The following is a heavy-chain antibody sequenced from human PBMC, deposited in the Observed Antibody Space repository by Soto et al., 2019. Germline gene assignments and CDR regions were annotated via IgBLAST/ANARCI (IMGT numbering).Heavy chain of an antibody. CDR3: ARFPYQLLQICYFGY. V-gene: IGHV1-69*01. CDR2: VIPIFGTA. J-gene: IGHJ4*02. Sequence: QVQLVQSGAEVKKPGSSVKVSCKASGGTFSSYAISWVRQAPGPGLEWMGGVIPIFGTANYEQKFQGRGTITADESTSPAYMELSSLRSEDTAVYYCARFPYQLLQICYFGYRGQGTLVTVSS. CDR1: GGTFSSYA. D-gene: IGHD2-2*01.